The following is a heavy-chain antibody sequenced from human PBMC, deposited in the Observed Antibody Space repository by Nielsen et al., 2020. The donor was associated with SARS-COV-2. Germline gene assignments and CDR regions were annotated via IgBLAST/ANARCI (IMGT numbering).Heavy chain of an antibody. CDR1: RFTFSSYA. Sequence: GGSLRLSCAASRFTFSSYAMSWVRQAPGKGLEWVSAISGSGGSTYYADSVKGRFTISRDNSKNTLYLQMNSLRAEDTAVYYCARVWYYDSSGYWSAFDIWGQGTMVTVSS. D-gene: IGHD3-22*01. V-gene: IGHV3-23*01. CDR3: ARVWYYDSSGYWSAFDI. CDR2: ISGSGGST. J-gene: IGHJ3*02.